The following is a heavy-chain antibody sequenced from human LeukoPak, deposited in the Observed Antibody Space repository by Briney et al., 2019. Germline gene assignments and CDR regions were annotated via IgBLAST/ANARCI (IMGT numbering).Heavy chain of an antibody. V-gene: IGHV1-69*13. CDR2: IIPIFGTA. Sequence: EASVKVSCKASGGTFSSYAISWVRQAPGQGLEWMGVIIPIFGTANYAQKFQGRVTITADESTSTAYMELSSLRSEDTAVYYCARGGIAAADPIEYYYYGMDVWGQGTTVTVS. CDR1: GGTFSSYA. CDR3: ARGGIAAADPIEYYYYGMDV. D-gene: IGHD6-13*01. J-gene: IGHJ6*02.